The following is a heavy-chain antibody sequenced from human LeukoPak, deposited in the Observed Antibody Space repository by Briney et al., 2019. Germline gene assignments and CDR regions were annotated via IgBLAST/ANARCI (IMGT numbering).Heavy chain of an antibody. D-gene: IGHD3/OR15-3a*01. CDR1: GFTFSNYW. V-gene: IGHV3-74*01. CDR2: ISSGGSST. CDR3: ARPMISVMSLGADF. Sequence: SGGSLRLSCAVSGFTFSNYWMHWVRQAPGKGLVWVSCISSGGSSTNYADSVKGRFSISRDNAKNTLYLHMNSLRAEDTALYYCARPMISVMSLGADFWGQGSLVTVSS. J-gene: IGHJ4*02.